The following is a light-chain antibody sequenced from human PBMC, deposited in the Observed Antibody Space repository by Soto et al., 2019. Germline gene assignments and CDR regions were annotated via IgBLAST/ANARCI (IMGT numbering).Light chain of an antibody. Sequence: DIQMTQSPSTLSASVGDRVTITCRASQSISRLLAWYKQKPGRAPTLLIYKASTLESGVPSRFSGSGSGTEFSLTISSLQPDDFATYYCQQYNSYPLTFGQGTRLEIK. J-gene: IGKJ5*01. CDR1: QSISRL. CDR2: KAS. V-gene: IGKV1-5*03. CDR3: QQYNSYPLT.